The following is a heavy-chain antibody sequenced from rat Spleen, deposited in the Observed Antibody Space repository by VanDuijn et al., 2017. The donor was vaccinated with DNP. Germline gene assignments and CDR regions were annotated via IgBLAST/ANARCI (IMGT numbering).Heavy chain of an antibody. Sequence: EVQLVESGGGLVQPGGSLKLSCAASGFSFRDYGMAWVRQAPMQRLEWVATFSTTGGNPYYRDSVKDRFRISRDNAKSTLYLQMDSLTSEDTATYYCATDLTAWDRFAYWSQGTLVTVSS. V-gene: IGHV5S13*01. CDR2: FSTTGGNP. CDR3: ATDLTAWDRFAY. CDR1: GFSFRDYG. J-gene: IGHJ3*01. D-gene: IGHD1-10*01.